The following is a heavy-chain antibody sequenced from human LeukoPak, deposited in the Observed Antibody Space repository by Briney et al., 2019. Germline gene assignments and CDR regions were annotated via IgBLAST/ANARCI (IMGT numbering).Heavy chain of an antibody. J-gene: IGHJ5*02. D-gene: IGHD3-3*01. CDR1: GFTFSSYS. CDR3: ARTSARDYDFWSGYTNWLDP. CDR2: ISSSSTYI. V-gene: IGHV3-21*01. Sequence: GGSLRLSCAASGFTFSSYSMNWVRQAPGKGLEWVSFISSSSTYIYYADSVKGRFTISRDNAGNSLYLQMNSLRAEDTAVYYCARTSARDYDFWSGYTNWLDPWGQGTLVTVSS.